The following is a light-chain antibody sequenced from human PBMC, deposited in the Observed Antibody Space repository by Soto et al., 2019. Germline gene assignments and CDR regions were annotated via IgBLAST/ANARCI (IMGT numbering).Light chain of an antibody. Sequence: QSVLTQAPSASETPGQRVTISCSGRSSNIGRNSISWYQQFPGTAPKLLIYNTNQRPAGVPDRFSGSKSGTSASLAIRGLQSDDEDDYYCAAWDDSLNGYVFGTGTKLTVL. CDR2: NTN. V-gene: IGLV1-44*01. CDR3: AAWDDSLNGYV. CDR1: SSNIGRNS. J-gene: IGLJ1*01.